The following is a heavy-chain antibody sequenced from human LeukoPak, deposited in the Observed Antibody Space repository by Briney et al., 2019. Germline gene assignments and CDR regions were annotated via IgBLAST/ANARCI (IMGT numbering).Heavy chain of an antibody. V-gene: IGHV3-23*01. Sequence: GGSLRLSCAASGFTFSSYAMSWVRQAPGKGLEWVSSIIGSGDSTYYADSVKGRFTISRDKSKNTLYLQMNSLRAEDTAVYYCAKGGSSGWYYFDYWGQGTLVTVSS. D-gene: IGHD6-19*01. CDR3: AKGGSSGWYYFDY. J-gene: IGHJ4*02. CDR2: IIGSGDST. CDR1: GFTFSSYA.